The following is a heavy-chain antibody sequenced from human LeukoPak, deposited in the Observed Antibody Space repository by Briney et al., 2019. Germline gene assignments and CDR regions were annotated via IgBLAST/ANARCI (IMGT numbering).Heavy chain of an antibody. CDR1: GFTFSSYA. J-gene: IGHJ5*02. Sequence: KPGGSLRLSCAASGFTFSSYAMHWVRQAPGKGLEWVSSISSSSSYIYYADSVKGRFTISRDNAKNSLYLQMNSLRAEDTAVYYCARDIGSSSGHSWFDPWGQGTLVTVSS. D-gene: IGHD6-6*01. V-gene: IGHV3-21*01. CDR3: ARDIGSSSGHSWFDP. CDR2: ISSSSSYI.